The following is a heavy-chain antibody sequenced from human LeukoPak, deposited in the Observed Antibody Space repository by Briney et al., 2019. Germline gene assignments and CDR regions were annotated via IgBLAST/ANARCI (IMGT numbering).Heavy chain of an antibody. CDR2: ISSSSSTI. J-gene: IGHJ2*01. V-gene: IGHV3-48*01. Sequence: PGGSLRLSCAASGFTFSSYSMNWVRQAPGKGLEWISYISSSSSTIYYADSVKGRFTISRDNAKNSLYLQMNSLRAEDTAVYYCARVRSVTYYYGSGTSWYFNLWGRGTLVTVSS. CDR1: GFTFSSYS. D-gene: IGHD3-10*01. CDR3: ARVRSVTYYYGSGTSWYFNL.